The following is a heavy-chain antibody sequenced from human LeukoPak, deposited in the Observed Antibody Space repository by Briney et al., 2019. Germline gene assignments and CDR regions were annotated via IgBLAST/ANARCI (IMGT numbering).Heavy chain of an antibody. D-gene: IGHD2-15*01. CDR3: ARAGEGCSGGSCYNFDY. CDR2: ISSNGGST. V-gene: IGHV3-64*01. Sequence: GRSLRLSCAASGFTFSNYGMHWVRQAPGKGLEYVSAISSNGGSTYYANSVKGRFTISRDNSKNTLYLQMGSLRAEDMAVYYCARAGEGCSGGSCYNFDYWGQGTLVTVSS. J-gene: IGHJ4*02. CDR1: GFTFSNYG.